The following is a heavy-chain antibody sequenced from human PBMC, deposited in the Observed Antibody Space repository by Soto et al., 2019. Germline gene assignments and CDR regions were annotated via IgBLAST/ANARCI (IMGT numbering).Heavy chain of an antibody. CDR1: GFTFSSYA. V-gene: IGHV3-30-3*01. CDR2: ISYDGSDK. J-gene: IGHJ6*02. D-gene: IGHD3-3*01. CDR3: ARVPYYDFWSGYYRSKYYYYYGMDV. Sequence: PGGSLRLSCAASGFTFSSYAMHWVRQAPGKGLEWVALISYDGSDKDYADSVKGRFTISRDNSKNTLYLQMNSLRAEDTAVYYCARVPYYDFWSGYYRSKYYYYYGMDVWGQGTTVTVSS.